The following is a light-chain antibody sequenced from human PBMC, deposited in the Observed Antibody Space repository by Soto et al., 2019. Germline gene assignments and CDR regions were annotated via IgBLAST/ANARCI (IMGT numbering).Light chain of an antibody. CDR1: QSVDSN. V-gene: IGKV3D-15*01. Sequence: EIVMTQSPATLSVSPGDGATLSCRASQSVDSNLAWYQQKPGQTPRLLMYGASTRPTGIPARFSGSGSGTECTLTIISLQSEDSAVYYCQQYNDWPLTFGGGTQVEIK. CDR2: GAS. CDR3: QQYNDWPLT. J-gene: IGKJ4*01.